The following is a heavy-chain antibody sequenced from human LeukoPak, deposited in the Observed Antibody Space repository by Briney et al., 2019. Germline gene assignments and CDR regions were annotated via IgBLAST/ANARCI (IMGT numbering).Heavy chain of an antibody. CDR3: ARSIAAAGTIY. V-gene: IGHV4-39*01. J-gene: IGHJ4*02. CDR2: IYYSGST. Sequence: PSETLSLNCTVPGGSISSSSYYWGWIRQPPGKGLEWIGSIYYSGSTYYNPSLKSRVTISVDTSKNQFSLKLSSVTAADTAVYYCARSIAAAGTIYWGQGTLVTVSS. D-gene: IGHD6-13*01. CDR1: GGSISSSSYY.